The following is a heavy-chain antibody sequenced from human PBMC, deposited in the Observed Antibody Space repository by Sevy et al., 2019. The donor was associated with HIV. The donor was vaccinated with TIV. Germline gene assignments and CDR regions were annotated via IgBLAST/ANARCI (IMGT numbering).Heavy chain of an antibody. J-gene: IGHJ6*03. CDR2: IIPIFGTA. V-gene: IGHV1-69*06. CDR1: GGTFSSYA. CDR3: ARGTYYDSSGLPFYYYYYYMDV. D-gene: IGHD3-22*01. Sequence: ASVKVSCKASGGTFSSYAISGVRQAPGQGLEWMGGIIPIFGTANYAQKFQGRVTFTADKSTGTAYMELGSLRSEDTAVYYCARGTYYDSSGLPFYYYYYYMDVWGKGTTVTVSS.